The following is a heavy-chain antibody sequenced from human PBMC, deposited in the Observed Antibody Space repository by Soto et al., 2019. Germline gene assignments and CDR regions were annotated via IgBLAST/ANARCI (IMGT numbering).Heavy chain of an antibody. CDR1: GFTFSNYV. CDR2: ISYSADKT. V-gene: IGHV3-23*01. D-gene: IGHD1-7*01. J-gene: IGHJ3*02. Sequence: GGSLRLSCAASGFTFSNYVMNWVRQAPGKGLEWVSTISYSADKTFYADSVKGRFTISRDNSRDTLFLQMNSLRADDAAVYYCARRARTATTNWGTFDIWGQGTMVTVSS. CDR3: ARRARTATTNWGTFDI.